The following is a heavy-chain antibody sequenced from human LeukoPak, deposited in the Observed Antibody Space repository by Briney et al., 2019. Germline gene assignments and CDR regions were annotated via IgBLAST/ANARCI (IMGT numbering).Heavy chain of an antibody. Sequence: ASVKVSCKASGYTFTSYDINWVRQATGQGLEWMGWMNHNSGNTGYAQKFQGRVTMTRNTSISTAYMDLSSLRSEDTAVYCCARGWEDSGSYDYWGQGTLVTVSS. D-gene: IGHD1-26*01. V-gene: IGHV1-8*01. CDR1: GYTFTSYD. CDR3: ARGWEDSGSYDY. J-gene: IGHJ4*02. CDR2: MNHNSGNT.